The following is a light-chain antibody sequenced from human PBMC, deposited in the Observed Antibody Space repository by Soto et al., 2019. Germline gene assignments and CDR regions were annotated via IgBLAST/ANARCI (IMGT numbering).Light chain of an antibody. CDR1: QTVSSY. Sequence: EIVLTQSPATLSLSPGERATLFCRASQTVSSYLVWYQQKPGQAPRLLIYDASNRATGVPTRFSVSGSVTDFTLTISSLEPEDFAVYYCQQRSDWPITFGQGTRLEIK. CDR2: DAS. V-gene: IGKV3-11*01. CDR3: QQRSDWPIT. J-gene: IGKJ5*01.